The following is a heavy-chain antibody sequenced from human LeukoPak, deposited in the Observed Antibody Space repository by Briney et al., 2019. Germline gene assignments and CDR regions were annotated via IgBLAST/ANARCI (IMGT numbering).Heavy chain of an antibody. Sequence: GGSLRLSCAASGFTVSSNYMSWVRQAPGKGLEWVSAISGSGGSTYYADSVKGRFTISRDNSKNTLYLQMNSLRAEDTAVYYCAKVLEWLHDDYWGQGTLVTVSS. J-gene: IGHJ4*02. V-gene: IGHV3-23*01. CDR2: ISGSGGST. CDR1: GFTVSSNY. CDR3: AKVLEWLHDDY. D-gene: IGHD3-3*01.